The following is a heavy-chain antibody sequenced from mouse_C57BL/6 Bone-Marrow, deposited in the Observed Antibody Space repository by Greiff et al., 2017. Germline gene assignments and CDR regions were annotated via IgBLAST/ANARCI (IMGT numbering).Heavy chain of an antibody. J-gene: IGHJ4*01. V-gene: IGHV5-9*01. CDR2: ISGGGGNT. CDR3: ARHLLGAMDY. D-gene: IGHD2-1*01. CDR1: GFTFSSYT. Sequence: EVKLMESGGGLVKPGGSLTLSCAASGFTFSSYTMSWVRQTPEKRLEWVATISGGGGNTYYPDSVKGRFTISRDNAKNTLYLQMSSLRAEDTALYYCARHLLGAMDYWGQGTSVTVSS.